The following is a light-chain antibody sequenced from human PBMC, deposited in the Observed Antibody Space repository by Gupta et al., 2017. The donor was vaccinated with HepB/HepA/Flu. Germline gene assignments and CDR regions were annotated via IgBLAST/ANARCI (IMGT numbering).Light chain of an antibody. V-gene: IGLV2-8*01. CDR1: SSDVGGYNY. CDR2: EVN. CDR3: CSFAGGNRV. J-gene: IGLJ3*02. Sequence: QSALTQPPSASGSPGQSVTISCTGTSSDVGGYNYVSWYQQHPGEAPKLMIYEVNKRPAGVPDRFSGSKSGNTASLTVSGLQAEDEADYYCCSFAGGNRVFGGGTKLTVL.